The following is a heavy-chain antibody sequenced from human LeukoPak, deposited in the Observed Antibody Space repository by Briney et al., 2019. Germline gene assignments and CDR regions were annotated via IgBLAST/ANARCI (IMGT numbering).Heavy chain of an antibody. D-gene: IGHD2-21*02. Sequence: SETLSLTCTVSGGSISSYYWSWIRQPPGKGLEWIGYIYYSGSTNYNPSLKSRVTISVDTSKNQFSLKLSSVTAADTAVYYCAGTVVVTAMGWFDPWGQGTLVTVSS. CDR3: AGTVVVTAMGWFDP. J-gene: IGHJ5*02. CDR1: GGSISSYY. CDR2: IYYSGST. V-gene: IGHV4-59*08.